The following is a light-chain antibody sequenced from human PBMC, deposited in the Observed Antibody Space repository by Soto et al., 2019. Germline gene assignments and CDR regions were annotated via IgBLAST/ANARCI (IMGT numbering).Light chain of an antibody. CDR2: SNN. Sequence: QSVLTQPPSASGTPGQRVTISCSGRSSNIGSNTVNWYQQFPGTAPKLLIYSNNQRPSGVPDRFSGSKSGTSASLAISGLQSEDEADYYCAAWDDSLNGHVVFGGGTKLTVL. J-gene: IGLJ2*01. CDR3: AAWDDSLNGHVV. CDR1: SSNIGSNT. V-gene: IGLV1-44*01.